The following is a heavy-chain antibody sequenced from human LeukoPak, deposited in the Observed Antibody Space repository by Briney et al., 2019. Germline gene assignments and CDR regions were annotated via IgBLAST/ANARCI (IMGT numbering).Heavy chain of an antibody. Sequence: SETLSLTCTVSGGSISSGDYYWSWIRQPPGKGLEWIGYIYYSGSTNYNPSLKSRVTISVDTSKNQFSLKLSSVTAADTAVYYCARVVSGYYPDYWGQGTLVTVSS. D-gene: IGHD3-22*01. CDR1: GGSISSGDYY. CDR3: ARVVSGYYPDY. CDR2: IYYSGST. J-gene: IGHJ4*02. V-gene: IGHV4-61*08.